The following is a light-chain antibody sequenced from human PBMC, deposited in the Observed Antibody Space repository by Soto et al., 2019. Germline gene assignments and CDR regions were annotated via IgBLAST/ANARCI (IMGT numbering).Light chain of an antibody. CDR3: QQSYSAPRT. CDR1: QSISNY. V-gene: IGKV1-39*01. CDR2: AAA. J-gene: IGKJ2*01. Sequence: DIQMTQTPSSLSASVGDRVTITCRASQSISNYLNWYQQKPGKAPKLLIYAAANLRSGVPSMFSCSGSGTDFTLTVSSLQPEDFATYYGQQSYSAPRTFGQGTKLEIK.